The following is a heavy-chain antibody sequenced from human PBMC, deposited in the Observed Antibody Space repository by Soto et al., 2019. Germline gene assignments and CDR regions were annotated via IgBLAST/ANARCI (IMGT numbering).Heavy chain of an antibody. CDR1: GFTFSSYA. CDR3: ARAGWDGGSCYTLVGLRYGMDV. D-gene: IGHD2-15*01. J-gene: IGHJ6*02. V-gene: IGHV3-30-3*01. CDR2: ISYDGSNK. Sequence: QVQLVESGGGVVQPGRSLRLSCAASGFTFSSYAMHWVRQAPGKGLEWVAVISYDGSNKYYADSVKGRFTISRDNSKXTXXXQXXSLRADDTAVYYCARAGWDGGSCYTLVGLRYGMDVWSQGTTVTVSS.